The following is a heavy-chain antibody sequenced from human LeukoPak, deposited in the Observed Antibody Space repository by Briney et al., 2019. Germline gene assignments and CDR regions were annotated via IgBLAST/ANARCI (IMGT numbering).Heavy chain of an antibody. D-gene: IGHD5-24*01. J-gene: IGHJ4*02. CDR2: ITPSGGT. Sequence: ASVKVSCKASGYTFTTYAMHWVRQAPGQGLEWMGWITPSGGTNYPQKFQGRVAITRDTSITTAYMDLSRLTSDDTAVYYCARDRYGDGFAHLDYWGQGALVTVSS. V-gene: IGHV1-2*02. CDR1: GYTFTTYA. CDR3: ARDRYGDGFAHLDY.